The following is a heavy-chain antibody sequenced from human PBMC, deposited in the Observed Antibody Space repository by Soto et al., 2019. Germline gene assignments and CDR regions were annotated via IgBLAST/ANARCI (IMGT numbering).Heavy chain of an antibody. Sequence: EVQLVESGGGLVQPGRSLRLSCAASGFTFDDYAMHWVRQAPGKGLEWVSGISWNSGSIGYADSVKGRFTISRDNAKNYLYLQMNSLRAEDTALYYCAKAPDGTHRPYNWFDPWGQGTLVTVSS. CDR1: GFTFDDYA. CDR2: ISWNSGSI. V-gene: IGHV3-9*01. J-gene: IGHJ5*02. CDR3: AKAPDGTHRPYNWFDP.